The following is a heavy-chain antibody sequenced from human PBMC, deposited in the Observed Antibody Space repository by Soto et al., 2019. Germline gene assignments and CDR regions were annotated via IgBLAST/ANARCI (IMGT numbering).Heavy chain of an antibody. J-gene: IGHJ6*02. CDR1: GFTLSGSA. CDR3: AKDSGTGYHAPYYYYGMDV. V-gene: IGHV3-73*01. Sequence: GGSLRLSCAASGFTLSGSALHWVRQASGKGLEWVGRIRNKDHNYATAYAASVKGRFTISRDNSKNTLYLQMNSLRAEDTAVYYCAKDSGTGYHAPYYYYGMDVWGQGTTVTVS. D-gene: IGHD3-9*01. CDR2: IRNKDHNYAT.